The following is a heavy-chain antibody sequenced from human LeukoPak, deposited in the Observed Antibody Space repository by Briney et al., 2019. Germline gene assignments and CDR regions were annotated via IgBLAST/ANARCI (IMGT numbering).Heavy chain of an antibody. CDR1: GFTFSSYA. Sequence: GGSLRLSCAASGFTFSSYAMSWVRQAPGKGLEGVSAISGSGGSTYYADSVKGRFTISRDNSKNTLYLQMNSLRAEDPAVYYCAKGPQRIITGTPHYWGQGTLVTVSS. J-gene: IGHJ4*02. CDR3: AKGPQRIITGTPHY. D-gene: IGHD1-20*01. CDR2: ISGSGGST. V-gene: IGHV3-23*01.